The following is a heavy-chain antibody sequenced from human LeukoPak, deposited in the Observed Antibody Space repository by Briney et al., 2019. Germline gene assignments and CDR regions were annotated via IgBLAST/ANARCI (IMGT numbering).Heavy chain of an antibody. J-gene: IGHJ4*02. D-gene: IGHD3-10*01. CDR2: IFYSGST. CDR1: GGSISTSNYY. V-gene: IGHV4-39*07. Sequence: SETLSLTCTVSGGSISTSNYYWSWIRQPPGKGLEWIGNIFYSGSTYYSPSLKSRVTISVDTSKNQFSLKLSSVTAADTAVYYCARRPDRGTLNRSGSYFSRPSARQYYFDYWGQGTLVTVSS. CDR3: ARRPDRGTLNRSGSYFSRPSARQYYFDY.